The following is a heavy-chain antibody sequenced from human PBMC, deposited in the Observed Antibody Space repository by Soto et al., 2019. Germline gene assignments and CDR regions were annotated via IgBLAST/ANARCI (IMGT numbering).Heavy chain of an antibody. CDR3: ARGYYYDSGGYFFDY. J-gene: IGHJ4*02. V-gene: IGHV4-31*03. CDR1: GGSVSSNIYY. CDR2: IYYSGST. Sequence: QVQLQESGPGLVKPSQTLSLTCTVSGGSVSSNIYYWTWIRQHPGKGPEWIGHIYYSGSTYYNPSLKSRVTISLDTAKNQFSLKLTSVTAADTAVYYCARGYYYDSGGYFFDYWGQGTLVTVSS. D-gene: IGHD3-22*01.